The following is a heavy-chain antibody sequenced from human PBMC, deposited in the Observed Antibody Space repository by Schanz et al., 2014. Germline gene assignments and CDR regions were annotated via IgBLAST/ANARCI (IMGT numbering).Heavy chain of an antibody. D-gene: IGHD3-22*01. Sequence: PGGSLRLSCAASGFTFSDHYMDWVRQVPGKGLEWVSTISASGGSTYYADSVKGRFTISRDNSKNILYLQMNSLRAEDTAVYYCAKDPSHGDYDYYFDYWGQGTLVTVSS. J-gene: IGHJ4*02. V-gene: IGHV3-23*01. CDR3: AKDPSHGDYDYYFDY. CDR1: GFTFSDHY. CDR2: ISASGGST.